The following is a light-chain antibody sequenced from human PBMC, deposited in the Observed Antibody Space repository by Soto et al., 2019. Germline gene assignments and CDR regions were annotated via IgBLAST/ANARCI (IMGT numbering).Light chain of an antibody. CDR1: PDIIND. V-gene: IGKV1-6*01. J-gene: IGKJ2*01. CDR2: AAS. CDR3: LQDYNYPYT. Sequence: AIQMTQSPSSLSASVGDRVTITCRTSPDIINDLAWYQQKPGKAPKLLISAASSLQSGVSSRFSGSGSGTAFTLTISSLQPEDFATYYCLQDYNYPYTFGQGTKLEIK.